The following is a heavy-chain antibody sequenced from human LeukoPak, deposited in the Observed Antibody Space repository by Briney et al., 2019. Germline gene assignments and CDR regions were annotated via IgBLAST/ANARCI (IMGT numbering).Heavy chain of an antibody. CDR3: STDPRLLTY. CDR1: GFSFSDSY. CDR2: ISPSSHDI. J-gene: IGHJ4*01. D-gene: IGHD2-8*01. Sequence: GGSLRLSCVVSGFSFSDSYMTWLRQTPGKGLVSLVYISPSSHDIYYADSVKGRFTISRDNARTSLYLQMNSLGPDDTALYYCSTDPRLLTYWGHGTLVTVSS. V-gene: IGHV3-11*01.